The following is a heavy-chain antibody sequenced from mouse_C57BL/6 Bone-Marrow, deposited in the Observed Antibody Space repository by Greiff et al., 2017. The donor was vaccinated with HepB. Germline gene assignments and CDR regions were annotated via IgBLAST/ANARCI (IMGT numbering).Heavy chain of an antibody. CDR3: ARVLRGPTGY. V-gene: IGHV1-26*01. D-gene: IGHD1-1*01. CDR1: GYTFTDYY. CDR2: INPNNGGT. Sequence: VQLQQSGPGLVKPGASVKISCKTSGYTFTDYYMNWVKQSHGKSLEWIGDINPNNGGTSYNQKFKGKATLTVDKSSSTAYMELRSLTSEDSSVYDCARVLRGPTGYWGERTPSTVSS. J-gene: IGHJ2*01.